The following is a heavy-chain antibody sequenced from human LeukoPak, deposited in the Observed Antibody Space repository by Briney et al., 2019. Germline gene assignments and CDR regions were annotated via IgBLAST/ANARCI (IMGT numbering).Heavy chain of an antibody. Sequence: GGSLRLSCAASGFSFSSFSMNWVRQAPGKGLEWVSYISSTSSTIYYTESVKGRFTISRDNAKNSLYLQMNSLRSEDTAVYYCARSGNWYYDDIGYNWFDPWGQGTLVTVSS. V-gene: IGHV3-48*01. CDR2: ISSTSSTI. CDR1: GFSFSSFS. CDR3: ARSGNWYYDDIGYNWFDP. J-gene: IGHJ5*02. D-gene: IGHD3-16*01.